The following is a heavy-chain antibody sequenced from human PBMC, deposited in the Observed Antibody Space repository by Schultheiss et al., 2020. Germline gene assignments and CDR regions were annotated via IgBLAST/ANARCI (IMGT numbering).Heavy chain of an antibody. Sequence: GSLRLSCTVSGGSISSYYWGWIRQPPWKGLEWIGSIYYNGNTYYNPSLKSRVTISVNTSKNQFSLKLSSVTAADTAVYYCARHGGFSATPDYWGQGTLVTVSS. V-gene: IGHV4-39*01. D-gene: IGHD3-3*01. CDR2: IYYNGNT. J-gene: IGHJ4*02. CDR3: ARHGGFSATPDY. CDR1: GGSISSYY.